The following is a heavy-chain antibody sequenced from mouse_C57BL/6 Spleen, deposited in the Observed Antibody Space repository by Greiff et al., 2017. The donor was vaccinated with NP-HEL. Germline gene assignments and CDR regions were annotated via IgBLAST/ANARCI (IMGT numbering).Heavy chain of an antibody. D-gene: IGHD1-1*01. CDR3: ARKGLRVVAYDV. Sequence: QVQLQQPGAELVMPGASVKLSCKASGYTFTSYWMHWVKQRPGQGLEWIGEIDPSDSYTNYNQKFKGKSTLTVAKSSSTAYMQLSSLTSEDSAVYYCARKGLRVVAYDVWGTGTTVTVSS. J-gene: IGHJ1*03. CDR2: IDPSDSYT. V-gene: IGHV1-69*01. CDR1: GYTFTSYW.